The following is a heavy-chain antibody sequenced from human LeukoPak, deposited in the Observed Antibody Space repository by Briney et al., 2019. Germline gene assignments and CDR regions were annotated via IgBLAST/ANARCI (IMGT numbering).Heavy chain of an antibody. CDR1: GFTXSXYG. V-gene: IGHV3-33*01. CDR3: ARASEVMPFDY. D-gene: IGHD3-16*01. CDR2: IWYDGSNK. Sequence: RLSCXXXGFTXSXYGMHWVRQAPGKGLEWVAVIWYDGSNKYYADSVKGRFTISRDNSKNTLYLQMNSLRAEDTAVYYCARASEVMPFDYWGQGTLVTVSS. J-gene: IGHJ4*02.